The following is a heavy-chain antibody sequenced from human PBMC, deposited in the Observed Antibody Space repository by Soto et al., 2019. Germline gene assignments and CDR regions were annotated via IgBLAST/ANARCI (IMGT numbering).Heavy chain of an antibody. Sequence: ASVKVSCKASGDTFTSYAMHWVRQAPGQRLEWMGWINAGNGNTKYSQKFQGRVTITRDTSASTAYMELSSLRSEDTAVYYCARAWSDYGDYDYWGQGTLVTVSS. CDR3: ARAWSDYGDYDY. CDR1: GDTFTSYA. CDR2: INAGNGNT. D-gene: IGHD4-17*01. V-gene: IGHV1-3*01. J-gene: IGHJ4*02.